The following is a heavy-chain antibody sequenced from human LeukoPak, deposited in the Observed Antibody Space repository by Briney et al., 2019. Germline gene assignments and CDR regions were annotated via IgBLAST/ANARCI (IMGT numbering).Heavy chain of an antibody. CDR1: GFTFSSYS. CDR2: ISSSSSYI. V-gene: IGHV3-21*01. J-gene: IGHJ5*02. Sequence: GGSLRLSCAASGFTFSSYSVNWVRQAPGKGLEWVSSISSSSSYIYYADSVKGRFTISRDNAKNSLYLQMNSLRAEDTAVYYCARDLGYDFWSGSAHWFDPWGQGTLVTVSS. D-gene: IGHD3-3*01. CDR3: ARDLGYDFWSGSAHWFDP.